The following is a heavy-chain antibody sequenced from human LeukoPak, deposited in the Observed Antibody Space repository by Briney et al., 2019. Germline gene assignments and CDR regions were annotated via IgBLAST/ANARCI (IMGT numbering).Heavy chain of an antibody. V-gene: IGHV1-2*02. Sequence: ASVRVSCMASGYTFTGYYIHWVRQAPGQGLEWMGWINPNSGGTNYAQKFQGRVTMTRDTSISTAYMELSSLISDDTAVYYCARDPGSNWFDPWGQGTLVTVSS. CDR2: INPNSGGT. CDR3: ARDPGSNWFDP. D-gene: IGHD3-10*01. CDR1: GYTFTGYY. J-gene: IGHJ5*02.